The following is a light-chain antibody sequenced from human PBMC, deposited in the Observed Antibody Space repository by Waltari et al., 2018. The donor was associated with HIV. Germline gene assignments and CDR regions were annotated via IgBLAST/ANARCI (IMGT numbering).Light chain of an antibody. CDR3: SSYAGSSSFV. V-gene: IGLV2-8*01. J-gene: IGLJ1*01. CDR2: DVN. Sequence: QSALTQPPSASGSPGQSVTISCTGTSNDVGGYNYVSWYQQHPGKAPKLMIYDVNRRPSGVPDRFSGSKSGNTASLTVSGLQAEDEADYFCSSYAGSSSFVFGTVTKVTVL. CDR1: SNDVGGYNY.